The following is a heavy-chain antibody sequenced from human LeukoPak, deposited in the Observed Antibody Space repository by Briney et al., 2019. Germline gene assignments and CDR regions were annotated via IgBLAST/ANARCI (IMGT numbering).Heavy chain of an antibody. Sequence: GGSLRLSCAASGFTFSGYAMSWVRQAPGGGLEWVSVISGSGGTTDYADSVKGRFTISRDNSRNTLYLQMNSLRADDTAVYTCAKDRSYYAGSGYPLDYWGQGTLVTVSS. V-gene: IGHV3-23*01. J-gene: IGHJ4*02. CDR3: AKDRSYYAGSGYPLDY. D-gene: IGHD3-22*01. CDR1: GFTFSGYA. CDR2: ISGSGGTT.